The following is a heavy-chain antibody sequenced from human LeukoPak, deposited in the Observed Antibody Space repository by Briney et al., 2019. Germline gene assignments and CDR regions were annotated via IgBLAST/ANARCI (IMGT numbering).Heavy chain of an antibody. CDR1: GFTFSSYG. V-gene: IGHV3-30*02. D-gene: IGHD6-13*01. CDR3: AKGAAAEYYYYMDV. CDR2: IRHDGTNK. J-gene: IGHJ6*03. Sequence: GGSLRLSCGASGFTFSSYGMHWVRQAPGKGLEWVAFIRHDGTNKYYADSVKGRFTISRDNSKNTLYLQMNSLRVEDTAVYYCAKGAAAEYYYYMDVWGKGTTVTVSS.